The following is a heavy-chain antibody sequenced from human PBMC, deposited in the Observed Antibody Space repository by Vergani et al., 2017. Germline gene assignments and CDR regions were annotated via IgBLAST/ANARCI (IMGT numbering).Heavy chain of an antibody. CDR1: GYTFTGYY. Sequence: QVQLVQSGAEVKKPGASVKVSCKASGYTFTGYYMHWVRQAPGQGLEWMGWINPNSGGTNYAQKFQGRVTMTRDTSISTAYMELSRLRSDETAVYFCARDRCSGGSCYSESAANYGMDVWGQGTTVTVSS. D-gene: IGHD2-15*01. CDR3: ARDRCSGGSCYSESAANYGMDV. J-gene: IGHJ6*02. CDR2: INPNSGGT. V-gene: IGHV1-2*02.